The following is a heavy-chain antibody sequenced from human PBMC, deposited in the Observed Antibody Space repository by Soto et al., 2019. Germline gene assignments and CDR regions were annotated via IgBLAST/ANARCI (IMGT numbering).Heavy chain of an antibody. CDR1: GGSISSSSYY. Sequence: PSETLSLTCTVSGGSISSSSYYWGWIRQPPGKGLEWIGSIYYSGSTYYNPSLKSRVTISVDTSKNQFSLKLSSVTAADTAVHYCARASRYCSGGSCHYFDYWGQGTLVTVSS. J-gene: IGHJ4*02. CDR2: IYYSGST. D-gene: IGHD2-15*01. CDR3: ARASRYCSGGSCHYFDY. V-gene: IGHV4-39*01.